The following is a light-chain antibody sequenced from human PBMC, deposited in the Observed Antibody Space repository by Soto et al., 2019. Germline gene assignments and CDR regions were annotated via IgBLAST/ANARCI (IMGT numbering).Light chain of an antibody. CDR3: QQFNSYPLT. J-gene: IGKJ4*01. Sequence: AIQLTQSPSSLSASVGDRVTITCRASQVISSALAWYQQKPGKSPKLLIYDASTLQSGVPSRFSGSGSGTDFTLTIGGLHPEDFATFYCQQFNSYPLTFGGGTTVEIK. CDR2: DAS. CDR1: QVISSA. V-gene: IGKV1-13*02.